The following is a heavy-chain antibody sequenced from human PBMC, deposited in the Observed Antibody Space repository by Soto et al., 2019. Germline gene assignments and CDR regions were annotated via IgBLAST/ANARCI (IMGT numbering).Heavy chain of an antibody. Sequence: GGSLRLSCAASGFTFSSYSMNWVRQAPGKGLEWVSSISSSSSYIYYADSVKGRFTISRDNAKNSLYLQMNSLRAEDTAVYYCARRLEEGLMVYADLRSYYYYGMDVWGQGTTVTVSS. CDR2: ISSSSSYI. CDR3: ARRLEEGLMVYADLRSYYYYGMDV. CDR1: GFTFSSYS. J-gene: IGHJ6*02. D-gene: IGHD2-8*01. V-gene: IGHV3-21*01.